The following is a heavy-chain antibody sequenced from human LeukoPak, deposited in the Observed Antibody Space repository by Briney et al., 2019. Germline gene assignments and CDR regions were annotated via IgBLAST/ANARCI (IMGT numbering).Heavy chain of an antibody. V-gene: IGHV4-39*07. Sequence: SETLSLTCNVSGGSISSSSYYWGWIRQPPGKGLEWIGSIYYSGSTSYNPSLKSRVTISVDTSKNQFSLKLSSVTAADTAVYYCARDSSNYYDSSGLYHFDYWGQGTLVTVSS. D-gene: IGHD3-22*01. CDR3: ARDSSNYYDSSGLYHFDY. J-gene: IGHJ4*02. CDR2: IYYSGST. CDR1: GGSISSSSYY.